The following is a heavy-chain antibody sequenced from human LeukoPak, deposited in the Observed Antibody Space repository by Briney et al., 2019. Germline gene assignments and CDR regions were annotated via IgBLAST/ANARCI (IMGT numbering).Heavy chain of an antibody. D-gene: IGHD3-10*01. CDR3: ARDQSYGSGSYYVDYFDY. Sequence: ASVKVSCKASGYTFTGYYMHWVRQAPGQGLEWMGWINPNSGGTNYAQKFQGRVTMTRDTSISTAYMELSRLRSDDTAVYYCARDQSYGSGSYYVDYFDYWGQGTLVTVSS. V-gene: IGHV1-2*02. CDR1: GYTFTGYY. J-gene: IGHJ4*02. CDR2: INPNSGGT.